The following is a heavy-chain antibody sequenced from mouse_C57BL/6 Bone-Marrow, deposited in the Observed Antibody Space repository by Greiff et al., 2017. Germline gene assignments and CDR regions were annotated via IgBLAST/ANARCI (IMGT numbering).Heavy chain of an antibody. D-gene: IGHD1-1*01. Sequence: EVQRVESGGGLVKPGGSLKLSCAASGFTFSSYAMSWVRQTPEKRLEWVATISDGGSYTYYPDNVKGRFTISRDNAKNNLYLQMSHLKSEDTAMYYCARDRGYGSRFAYWGQGTLVTVSA. V-gene: IGHV5-4*01. CDR1: GFTFSSYA. CDR2: ISDGGSYT. J-gene: IGHJ3*01. CDR3: ARDRGYGSRFAY.